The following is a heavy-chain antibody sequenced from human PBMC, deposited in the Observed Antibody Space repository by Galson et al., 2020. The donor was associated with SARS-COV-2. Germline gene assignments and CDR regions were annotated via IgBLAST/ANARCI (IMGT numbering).Heavy chain of an antibody. CDR2: IYYSGST. D-gene: IGHD3-22*01. Sequence: SETLSLTCTVSGGSISSGGYYWSWIRQHPGKGLEWIGYIYYSGSTYYNPSLKSRVTISVDTSKNQFSLKLSSVTAEDTAVYYCAKGGRVWLLLRDYYGMDVWGQGTTVTVSS. CDR1: GGSISSGGYY. V-gene: IGHV4-31*03. CDR3: AKGGRVWLLLRDYYGMDV. J-gene: IGHJ6*02.